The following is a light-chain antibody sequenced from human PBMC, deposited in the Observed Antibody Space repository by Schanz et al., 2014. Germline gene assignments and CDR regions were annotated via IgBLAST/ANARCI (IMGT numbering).Light chain of an antibody. CDR1: SSDVGGYNY. Sequence: QSALTQPASASGSPGQSVTISCTGTSSDVGGYNYVSWYQQHPGKAPKLMIYEVSKRPSGVPDRFSASKSGTSASLAITGLQSEDEADYYCAAWDDSLNGRNWVFGGGTKLTVL. J-gene: IGLJ3*02. V-gene: IGLV2-8*01. CDR2: EVS. CDR3: AAWDDSLNGRNWV.